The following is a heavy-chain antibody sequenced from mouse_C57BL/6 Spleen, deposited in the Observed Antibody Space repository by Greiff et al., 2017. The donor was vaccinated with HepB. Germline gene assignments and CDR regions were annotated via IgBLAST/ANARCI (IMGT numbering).Heavy chain of an antibody. J-gene: IGHJ4*01. Sequence: EVHLVESGGGLVQPGGSMKLSCAASGFTFSDAWMDWVRQSPEKGLEWVAEIRNKANNHATYYAESVKGRFTISRDDSKSSVYLQMNSLRAEDTGIYYCTRPSPMDYAMDYWGQGTSVTVSS. CDR2: IRNKANNHAT. V-gene: IGHV6-6*01. CDR1: GFTFSDAW. CDR3: TRPSPMDYAMDY.